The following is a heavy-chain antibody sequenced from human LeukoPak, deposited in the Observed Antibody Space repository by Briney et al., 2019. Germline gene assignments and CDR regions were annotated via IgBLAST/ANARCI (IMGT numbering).Heavy chain of an antibody. J-gene: IGHJ6*02. D-gene: IGHD6-13*01. CDR1: GGSISNYY. Sequence: SETLSLTCTVSGGSISNYYWSWIRQPPGKGLEWIGYIYYSGSTNYNPSLKSRVTISVDTSKKQFSLKLSSVTAADTAVYYCARYSRAPTNYYYGMDVWGQGTTVTVSS. CDR3: ARYSRAPTNYYYGMDV. CDR2: IYYSGST. V-gene: IGHV4-59*01.